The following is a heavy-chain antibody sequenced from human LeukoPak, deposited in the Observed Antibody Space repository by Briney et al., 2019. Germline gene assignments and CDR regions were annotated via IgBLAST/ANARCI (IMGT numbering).Heavy chain of an antibody. Sequence: PSETLSLTCTVSGYSISSGYYWGWIRQPPGRGLEWIGSIYHSGSTYYNPSLKSRVTISVDTSKNQFSLKLSSVTAADTAVYYCARVVVPAARNHYYYYYMDVWGKGTTVTVSS. D-gene: IGHD2-2*01. CDR3: ARVVVPAARNHYYYYYMDV. V-gene: IGHV4-38-2*02. CDR1: GYSISSGYY. CDR2: IYHSGST. J-gene: IGHJ6*03.